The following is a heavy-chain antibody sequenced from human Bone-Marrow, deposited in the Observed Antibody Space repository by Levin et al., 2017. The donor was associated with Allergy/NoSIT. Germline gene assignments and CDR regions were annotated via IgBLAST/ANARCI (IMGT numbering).Heavy chain of an antibody. V-gene: IGHV3-30*18. CDR3: ANRYYGSGSDYSLDY. D-gene: IGHD3-10*01. Sequence: GGSLRLSCAASGFTFSSHGMHWVRQAPGKGLEWVAVVSYDGSHKYYADSVKGRFTISRDNSKNTLFLQMDSLRAEDTAVYYCANRYYGSGSDYSLDYWGQGTLVTVSS. CDR2: VSYDGSHK. CDR1: GFTFSSHG. J-gene: IGHJ4*02.